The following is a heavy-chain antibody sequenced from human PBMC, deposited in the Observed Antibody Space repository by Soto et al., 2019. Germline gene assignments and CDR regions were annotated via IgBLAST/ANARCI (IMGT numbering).Heavy chain of an antibody. CDR3: AKDLDYDFWSGYSTAHWFDP. J-gene: IGHJ5*02. Sequence: GGSLRLSCAASGFTFSSYAMSWVRQAPGKGLEWVSAISGSGGSTYYADSVKGRFTISRDNSKNTLYLQMNSLRAEDTAVYYCAKDLDYDFWSGYSTAHWFDPWGQGTLVTVSS. D-gene: IGHD3-3*01. CDR2: ISGSGGST. V-gene: IGHV3-23*01. CDR1: GFTFSSYA.